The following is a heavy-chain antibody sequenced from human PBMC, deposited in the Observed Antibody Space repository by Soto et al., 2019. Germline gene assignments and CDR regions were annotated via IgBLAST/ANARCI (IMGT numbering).Heavy chain of an antibody. Sequence: QVQLVESGGGVVQPGRSLRLSCAASGFTFSTYGIHWVRQAPGKGLEWVSVISYDGSNKYYADSVKGRFTISRDNSKNPLYLQMNILGVEDTAVYYCAKDLGGSGSLHYWGQGTLVTVSS. CDR2: ISYDGSNK. CDR3: AKDLGGSGSLHY. V-gene: IGHV3-30*18. D-gene: IGHD3-10*01. J-gene: IGHJ4*02. CDR1: GFTFSTYG.